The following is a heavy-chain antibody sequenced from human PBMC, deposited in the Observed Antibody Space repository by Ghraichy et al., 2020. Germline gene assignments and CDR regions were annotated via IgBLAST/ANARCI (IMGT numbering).Heavy chain of an antibody. CDR3: ARGGPERCSTSCYFDY. Sequence: SETLSLTCTVSGGSISSGNYYWSWIRQHPGKGLEYIGYMYDSGSTYYNPSLKSRVTISVYTSKNQFSLQLSSVTAADTAVYYCARGGPERCSTSCYFDYWGQGTLVTVSS. CDR2: MYDSGST. CDR1: GGSISSGNYY. V-gene: IGHV4-31*03. D-gene: IGHD6-13*01. J-gene: IGHJ4*02.